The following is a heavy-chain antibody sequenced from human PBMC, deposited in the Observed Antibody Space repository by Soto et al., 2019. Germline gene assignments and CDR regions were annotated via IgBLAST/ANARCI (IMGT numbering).Heavy chain of an antibody. J-gene: IGHJ5*02. CDR3: VKGRYSSSFKFGRGHSENP. D-gene: IGHD6-6*01. CDR2: ISSNGGST. Sequence: PGGSLRLSCSASGFTFSSYAMHWVRQAPGKGLEYVSAISSNGGSTYYADSVKGRFTISRDNSKNTLYLQMSSLRAEDTAVYYCVKGRYSSSFKFGRGHSENPWGQGTLVTVSS. CDR1: GFTFSSYA. V-gene: IGHV3-64D*08.